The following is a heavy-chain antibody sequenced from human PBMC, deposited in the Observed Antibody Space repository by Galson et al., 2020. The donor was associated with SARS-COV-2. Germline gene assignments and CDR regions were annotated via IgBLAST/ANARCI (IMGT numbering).Heavy chain of an antibody. CDR1: GFTFDDYA. J-gene: IGHJ2*01. CDR3: AKGGMYSSSFRNGYFDL. D-gene: IGHD6-13*01. V-gene: IGHV3-9*01. Sequence: GGSLRLSCAASGFTFDDYAMHWVRQAPGKGLEWVSGISWNSGSIGYADSVKGRFTISRDNAKNSLYLQMNSLRAEDTALYYCAKGGMYSSSFRNGYFDLWGRGTLVTVSS. CDR2: ISWNSGSI.